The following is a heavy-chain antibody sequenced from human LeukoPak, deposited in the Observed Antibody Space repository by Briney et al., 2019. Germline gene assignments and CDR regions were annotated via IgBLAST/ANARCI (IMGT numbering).Heavy chain of an antibody. CDR2: ISYDGSNK. J-gene: IGHJ4*02. Sequence: GRSLRLSCAASGFTFSSYAMHWVRQAPGKGLEWVAVISYDGSNKYYADSVRGRFTISRDNSKNTLYLQMNSLRAEDTAVYYCARDRIVGAVGIDYWGQGTLVTVSS. D-gene: IGHD1-26*01. V-gene: IGHV3-30-3*01. CDR3: ARDRIVGAVGIDY. CDR1: GFTFSSYA.